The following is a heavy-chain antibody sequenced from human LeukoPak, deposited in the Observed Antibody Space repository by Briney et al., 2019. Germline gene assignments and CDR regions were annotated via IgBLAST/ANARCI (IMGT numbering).Heavy chain of an antibody. CDR1: GFTFSSYE. Sequence: GGSLRLSCAASGFTFSSYEMNWVRQAPGKGLEWVSAISGSGGSTYYADSVKGRFTISRDNSKNTLYLQMNSLRAEDTATYYCAKDHVATATPLTDYWGQGTLVTVSS. D-gene: IGHD2-15*01. J-gene: IGHJ4*02. CDR3: AKDHVATATPLTDY. CDR2: ISGSGGST. V-gene: IGHV3-23*01.